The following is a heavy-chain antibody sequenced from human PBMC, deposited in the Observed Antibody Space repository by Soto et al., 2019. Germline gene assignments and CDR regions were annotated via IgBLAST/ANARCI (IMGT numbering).Heavy chain of an antibody. V-gene: IGHV4-59*08. CDR1: GGSISNSY. CDR3: ARHSPPFFYGSGPWDV. J-gene: IGHJ6*02. Sequence: QVQLQESGPGLVRPSETLSLTCTVSGGSISNSYWSWIRQSPGKGPEWIGYIYSSGSTNYNPSLKSRVTISIDTSKNQFSLKLSSLIAADTAVYYCARHSPPFFYGSGPWDVWGQGTSVTVSS. D-gene: IGHD3-10*01. CDR2: IYSSGST.